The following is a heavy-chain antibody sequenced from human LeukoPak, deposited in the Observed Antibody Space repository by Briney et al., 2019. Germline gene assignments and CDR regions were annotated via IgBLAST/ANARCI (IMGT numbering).Heavy chain of an antibody. CDR2: ISAYNGNT. V-gene: IGHV1-18*01. CDR3: ARCIAAAENYYYYYMDV. J-gene: IGHJ6*03. CDR1: GYTFTSYG. D-gene: IGHD6-13*01. Sequence: GASVKVSCKASGYTFTSYGISWVRQAPGQGLEWMGWISAYNGNTNYAQKLQGRVTMTTDTSTSTAYMELRSLRSDDTAVYYCARCIAAAENYYYYYMDVWGKGTTVTVSS.